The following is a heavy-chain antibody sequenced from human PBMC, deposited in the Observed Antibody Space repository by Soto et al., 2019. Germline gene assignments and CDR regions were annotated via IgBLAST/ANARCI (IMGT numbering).Heavy chain of an antibody. Sequence: GGSLRLSCAASGFTVSSNYMSWVRQAPGKGLEWVSVIYSGGSTYYADSVKGRFTISRDNSKNTLYLQMNSLRAEDTAVYYCARESRDNWNQRAVDYWGQGTLVTVSS. CDR3: ARESRDNWNQRAVDY. V-gene: IGHV3-53*01. J-gene: IGHJ4*02. D-gene: IGHD1-20*01. CDR2: IYSGGST. CDR1: GFTVSSNY.